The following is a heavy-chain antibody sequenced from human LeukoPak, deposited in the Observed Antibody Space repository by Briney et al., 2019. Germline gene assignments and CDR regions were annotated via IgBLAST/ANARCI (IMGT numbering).Heavy chain of an antibody. CDR3: AKDKRAGYYYDSSGYYLGAFDV. CDR2: ISGSGGST. Sequence: PGGSLRLSCAVSGITLSNYGMSWVRQAPGKGLEWVSAISGSGGSTYYADSVKGRFTISRDNSKNTLYLQMNSLRAEDTAVYYCAKDKRAGYYYDSSGYYLGAFDVWGQGTMVTVSS. J-gene: IGHJ3*01. D-gene: IGHD3-22*01. CDR1: GITLSNYG. V-gene: IGHV3-23*01.